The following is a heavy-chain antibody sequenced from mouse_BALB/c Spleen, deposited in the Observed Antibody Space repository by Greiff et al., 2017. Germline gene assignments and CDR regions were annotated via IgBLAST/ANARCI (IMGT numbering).Heavy chain of an antibody. CDR2: INPGSGGT. D-gene: IGHD4-1*01. CDR3: ARSRTGCAMDY. Sequence: VQLQQSGAELVRPGTSVKVSCKASGYAFTNYLIEWVKQRPGQGLEWIGVINPGSGGTNYNEKFKGKATLTADKSSSTAYMQLSSLTSDDSAVYFCARSRTGCAMDYWGQGTSVTVSS. V-gene: IGHV1-54*01. J-gene: IGHJ4*01. CDR1: GYAFTNYL.